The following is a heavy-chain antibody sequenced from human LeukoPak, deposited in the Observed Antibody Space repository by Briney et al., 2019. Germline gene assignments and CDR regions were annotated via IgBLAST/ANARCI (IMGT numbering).Heavy chain of an antibody. D-gene: IGHD1-7*01. J-gene: IGHJ6*03. CDR3: AGDSGTGTAGYMDV. CDR2: ISSRSSYI. Sequence: GGSLRLSCAASGFTFGSYTMNWVRQPPGKGLEWVASISSRSSYIQYADSVKVRFSISRDNAKNSLYLQMNSLRAEDTAVYYCAGDSGTGTAGYMDVWGKGTTVTVSS. V-gene: IGHV3-21*01. CDR1: GFTFGSYT.